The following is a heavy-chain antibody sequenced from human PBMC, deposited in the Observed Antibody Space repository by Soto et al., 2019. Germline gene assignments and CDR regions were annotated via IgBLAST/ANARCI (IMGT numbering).Heavy chain of an antibody. Sequence: VKVSCKTSGYTFIAYYMHWVRQAPGQGLEWMGWINPKSGGTLYAQKFQGRVTMTRDTSISTAYMELSRLRSDDTDVYYCARGGTFAYDTSGYSVYWGQGTLVTVSS. D-gene: IGHD3-22*01. CDR3: ARGGTFAYDTSGYSVY. V-gene: IGHV1-2*02. J-gene: IGHJ4*02. CDR2: INPKSGGT. CDR1: GYTFIAYY.